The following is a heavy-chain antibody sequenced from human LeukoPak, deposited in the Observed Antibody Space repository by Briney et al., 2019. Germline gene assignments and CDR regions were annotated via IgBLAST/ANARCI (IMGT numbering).Heavy chain of an antibody. CDR2: IYTSGST. Sequence: PSETLSLTCTVSGGSISSGNYYWSWIWQPAGKGLEWIGRIYTSGSTNYNPSLKSRVTISVDTSKNQFSLKLSSVTAADTAVYYCARGGTLRFLEWLTRGYYFDYWGQGTLVTVSS. V-gene: IGHV4-61*02. CDR3: ARGGTLRFLEWLTRGYYFDY. CDR1: GGSISSGNYY. J-gene: IGHJ4*02. D-gene: IGHD3-3*01.